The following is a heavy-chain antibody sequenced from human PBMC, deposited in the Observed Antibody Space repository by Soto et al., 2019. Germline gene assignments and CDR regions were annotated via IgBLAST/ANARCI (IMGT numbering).Heavy chain of an antibody. CDR3: ARDNWNDDLYYYYGMDV. Sequence: VGSLRLSCAASGFTFSSYEMNWVRQAPGKGLEWVSYISSSGSTIYYADSVKGRFTISRDNAKNSLYLQMNSLRAEDTAVYYCARDNWNDDLYYYYGMDVWGQGTTVTVSS. CDR1: GFTFSSYE. J-gene: IGHJ6*02. V-gene: IGHV3-48*03. CDR2: ISSSGSTI. D-gene: IGHD1-1*01.